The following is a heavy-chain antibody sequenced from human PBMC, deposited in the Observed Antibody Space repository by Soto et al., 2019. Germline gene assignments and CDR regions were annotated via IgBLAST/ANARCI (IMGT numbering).Heavy chain of an antibody. CDR3: AKQGYCSGGSCYSYYYYYYMDV. J-gene: IGHJ6*03. Sequence: QVQLVESGGGVVQPGRSLRLSCAASGFTFSSYGMHWVRQAPGKGLEWVAVISYDGSNKYYADSVQGRFTIPRDNSKNTLYLQMNSLRAEDTAVYYCAKQGYCSGGSCYSYYYYYYMDVWGKGTTVTVSS. CDR1: GFTFSSYG. D-gene: IGHD2-15*01. V-gene: IGHV3-30*18. CDR2: ISYDGSNK.